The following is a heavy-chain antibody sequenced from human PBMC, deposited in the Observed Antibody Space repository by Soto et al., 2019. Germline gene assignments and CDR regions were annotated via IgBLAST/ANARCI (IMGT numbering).Heavy chain of an antibody. V-gene: IGHV3-43*01. CDR3: AKDTGHPASYGMDV. CDR2: ISWDGGST. D-gene: IGHD2-15*01. CDR1: GFTFDDYT. Sequence: PEGSLRLSCAASGFTFDDYTMHWVRQAPGKGLEWVSLISWDGGSTYYADSVKGRFTISRDNSKNSLYLQMNSLRTEDTALYYCAKDTGHPASYGMDVWGQVPTVTVSS. J-gene: IGHJ6*02.